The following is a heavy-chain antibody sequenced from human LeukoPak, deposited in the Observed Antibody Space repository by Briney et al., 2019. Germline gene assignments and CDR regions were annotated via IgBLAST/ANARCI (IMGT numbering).Heavy chain of an antibody. V-gene: IGHV1-18*04. D-gene: IGHD3-9*01. CDR2: ISAYNGNT. CDR3: ARVGLLTGYYFFDY. CDR1: GFALYKYN. Sequence: GASVEVSCKASGFALYKYNIVWVRQAPGQGLEWMGWISAYNGNTNYAQKLQGRVTMTTDTSTSTAYMELRSLGSDETAVYYCARVGLLTGYYFFDYWGQGTLVTVSS. J-gene: IGHJ4*02.